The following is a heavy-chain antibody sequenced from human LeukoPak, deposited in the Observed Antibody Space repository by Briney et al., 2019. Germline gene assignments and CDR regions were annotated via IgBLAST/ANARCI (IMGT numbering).Heavy chain of an antibody. CDR3: ARDNDYYDLHY. CDR2: IKHDGSQT. CDR1: GFTFSTYW. D-gene: IGHD3-22*01. Sequence: PGGSLRLSCAASGFTFSTYWMTWVRQAPGKGLEWVANIKHDGSQTNYVDSVEGRFIISRDNAKNSLFLQMNSLRAEDTAVYYCARDNDYYDLHYWGQGTLVTVSS. J-gene: IGHJ4*02. V-gene: IGHV3-7*01.